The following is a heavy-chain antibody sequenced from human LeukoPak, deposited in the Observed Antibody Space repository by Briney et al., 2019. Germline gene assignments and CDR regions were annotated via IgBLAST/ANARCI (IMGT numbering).Heavy chain of an antibody. V-gene: IGHV3-43D*03. CDR2: ISWDGGST. D-gene: IGHD3-10*01. Sequence: GGSLRLSCAASGFTFDDYAMHWVRQAPGKGLEWVSLISWDGGSTYYADSVKGRFTISRDNSKNSLYLQMNSLRAEDTALYYCAKGDGSGDYYYMDVWGKGTTVTVSS. J-gene: IGHJ6*03. CDR1: GFTFDDYA. CDR3: AKGDGSGDYYYMDV.